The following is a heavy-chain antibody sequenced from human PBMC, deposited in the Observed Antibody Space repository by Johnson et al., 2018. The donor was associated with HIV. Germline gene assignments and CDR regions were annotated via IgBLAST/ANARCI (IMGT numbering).Heavy chain of an antibody. J-gene: IGHJ3*02. CDR1: GFTFSSYA. CDR2: ISGSGDSI. Sequence: VQLVESGGGVGQPGGSLRVSCSASGFTFSSYAMSWVRQAAGKGLEWVSGISGSGDSIGYADSVKGRFTISRDNSKNTMYLQMNSLTCEDTAVYYCAKARHYTTFNAFESWGQGTTVTVSA. D-gene: IGHD4-11*01. CDR3: AKARHYTTFNAFES. V-gene: IGHV3-23*04.